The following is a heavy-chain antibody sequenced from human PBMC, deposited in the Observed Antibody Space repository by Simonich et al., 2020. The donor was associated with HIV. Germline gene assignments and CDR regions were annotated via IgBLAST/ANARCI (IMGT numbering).Heavy chain of an antibody. CDR3: ARQPYYYDSSGYYDYYYYMDV. D-gene: IGHD3-22*01. CDR2: IKKDVSEK. CDR1: GFTFSSYW. V-gene: IGHV3-7*01. J-gene: IGHJ6*03. Sequence: EVQLVESGGGLVQPGGSLRLSCAASGFTFSSYWMSWVRQARGKGLEWVANIKKDVSEKNYWDSVKGRFTISRDNAKNSLYLQKNSLRAEDTAVYYCARQPYYYDSSGYYDYYYYMDVWGKGTTVTVSS.